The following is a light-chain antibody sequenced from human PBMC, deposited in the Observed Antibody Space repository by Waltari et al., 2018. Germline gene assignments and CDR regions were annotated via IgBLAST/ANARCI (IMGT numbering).Light chain of an antibody. CDR2: EGS. CDR1: SSDVGSYNL. CDR3: CSYAGSSYV. V-gene: IGLV2-23*01. J-gene: IGLJ1*01. Sequence: QSALTQPASVSGSPRQSITISCTGTSSDVGSYNLVSWYQQHPGKAPKLMIYEGSKRPSGVSNRFSGSKSGNTASLTISGLQAEDEADYYCCSYAGSSYVFGTGTKVTVL.